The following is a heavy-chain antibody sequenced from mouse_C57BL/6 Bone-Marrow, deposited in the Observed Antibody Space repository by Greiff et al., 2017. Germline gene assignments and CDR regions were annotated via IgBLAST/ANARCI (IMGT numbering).Heavy chain of an antibody. D-gene: IGHD1-1*01. CDR1: GYTFTSYW. CDR3: ARVFITTPVDYFDY. Sequence: VQLQQPGAELVKPGASVKLSCKASGYTFTSYWMHWVKQRPGQGLGWIGMFHPNSGSTNYNKKFKSKATLTVDKSSSTAYMQLSSLTSEDSAVYYCARVFITTPVDYFDYWGQGTTLTVSS. V-gene: IGHV1-64*01. CDR2: FHPNSGST. J-gene: IGHJ2*01.